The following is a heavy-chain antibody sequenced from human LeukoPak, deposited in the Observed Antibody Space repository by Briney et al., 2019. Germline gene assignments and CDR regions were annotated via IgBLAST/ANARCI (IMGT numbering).Heavy chain of an antibody. CDR3: AVRSDTHSFDY. D-gene: IGHD5-18*01. V-gene: IGHV3-23*01. J-gene: IGHJ4*02. Sequence: GGSLRLSCAASGFTVSSNYMSWVRQAPGKGLEWVSAITAGGGTTVYADSVKGRFTISRDNSKNTLFLQMNSLRAEDTAVYYCAVRSDTHSFDYWGQGTLVTVSS. CDR2: ITAGGGTT. CDR1: GFTVSSNY.